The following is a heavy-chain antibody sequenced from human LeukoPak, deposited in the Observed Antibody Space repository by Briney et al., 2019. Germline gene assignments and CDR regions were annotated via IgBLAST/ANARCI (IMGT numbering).Heavy chain of an antibody. D-gene: IGHD3-22*01. CDR2: IYSDGSKQ. J-gene: IGHJ4*02. Sequence: GRSLRLSCAASGFIFNDYGIHWVRQAPGKGLEWVAVIYSDGSKQNYADSVKGRFTISRDDSKNTVYLQMNRLRAEDTAVYYCARDLRSGYFDYWGQGTLVTVSS. CDR1: GFIFNDYG. V-gene: IGHV3-33*01. CDR3: ARDLRSGYFDY.